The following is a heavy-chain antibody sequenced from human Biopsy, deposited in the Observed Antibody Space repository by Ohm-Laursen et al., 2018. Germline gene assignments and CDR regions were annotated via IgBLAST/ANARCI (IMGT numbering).Heavy chain of an antibody. Sequence: GSLRLSCAASESTFRSYWMDWVRQAPGKGLEWVAKINQEGSAKYYADSVKGRFIISRDNVKNSLYLETNSLTAEDTAVYHCAREGAYADIRFPCYNGMDVWGPGTTVIVSS. CDR1: ESTFRSYW. J-gene: IGHJ6*02. CDR2: INQEGSAK. D-gene: IGHD2-2*02. CDR3: AREGAYADIRFPCYNGMDV. V-gene: IGHV3-7*01.